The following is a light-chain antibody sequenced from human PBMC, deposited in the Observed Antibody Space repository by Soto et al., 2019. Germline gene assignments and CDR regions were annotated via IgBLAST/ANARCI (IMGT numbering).Light chain of an antibody. CDR1: SSYVGGYNY. CDR3: SSYTSSSTPGVV. CDR2: DVS. V-gene: IGLV2-14*01. Sequence: QSALTQPASVSGSPGQSITISCTGTSSYVGGYNYVSWYQQHPGKAPKLMIYDVSNRPSGVSNRFSGSKSGNTASLTISGLQAEDEADYYCSSYTSSSTPGVVFGGGTKLTVL. J-gene: IGLJ2*01.